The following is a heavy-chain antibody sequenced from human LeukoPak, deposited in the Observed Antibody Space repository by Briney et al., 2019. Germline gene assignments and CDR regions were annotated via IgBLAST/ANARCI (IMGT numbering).Heavy chain of an antibody. CDR2: ISSDGDIE. CDR3: LRGDSYCSGGTCRSFDY. D-gene: IGHD2-15*01. Sequence: PGRSLRLSCAASGFTFTSYAMHWVRQAPGKGLEWVAVISSDGDIEHYAESVKGRCTISRDSSRETVYLQIISLRPEDTALYYCLRGDSYCSGGTCRSFDYWGQGTLVTVSS. CDR1: GFTFTSYA. V-gene: IGHV3-30*04. J-gene: IGHJ4*02.